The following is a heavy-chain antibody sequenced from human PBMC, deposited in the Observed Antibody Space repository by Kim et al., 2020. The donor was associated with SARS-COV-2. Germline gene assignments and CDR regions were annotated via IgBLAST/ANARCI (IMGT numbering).Heavy chain of an antibody. CDR3: ARVGRYDSSGS. Sequence: SETLSLTCTVSGYSISSGYYWGWIRQPPGKGLEWIGTIYHSGSTYYNPSLKSRVAISVDTSNNQFSLKLSSVTAADTAVYYCARVGRYDSSGSWGQGTPV. V-gene: IGHV4-38-2*02. D-gene: IGHD3-22*01. CDR2: IYHSGST. J-gene: IGHJ5*02. CDR1: GYSISSGYY.